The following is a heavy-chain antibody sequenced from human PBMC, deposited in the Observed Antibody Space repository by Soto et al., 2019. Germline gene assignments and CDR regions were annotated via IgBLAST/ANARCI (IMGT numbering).Heavy chain of an antibody. J-gene: IGHJ6*02. CDR3: ARDPRVGSSSFYYYYYGMDV. Sequence: SVKVSCKASGGTFSSYAISWVRQAPGQGLEWMGGIIPIFGTANYAQKFQGRVTITADESTSTAYMELSSVTAADTAVYSCARDPRVGSSSFYYYYYGMDVWGQGTTVTVSS. D-gene: IGHD6-6*01. CDR2: IIPIFGTA. CDR1: GGTFSSYA. V-gene: IGHV1-69*13.